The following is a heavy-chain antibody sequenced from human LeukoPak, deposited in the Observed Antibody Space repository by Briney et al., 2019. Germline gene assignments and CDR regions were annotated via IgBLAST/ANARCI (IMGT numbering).Heavy chain of an antibody. J-gene: IGHJ3*02. Sequence: SETLSLTCTVSGGSIRSYYWSWIRQPAGKGLEWIGRIYTSGSTNYNPSLKSRVTMSVDTSKNQFSLKLSSVTAADTAVYYCARTSGSYHGYAFDIWGQGTMVTVSS. CDR1: GGSIRSYY. CDR2: IYTSGST. CDR3: ARTSGSYHGYAFDI. V-gene: IGHV4-4*07. D-gene: IGHD1-26*01.